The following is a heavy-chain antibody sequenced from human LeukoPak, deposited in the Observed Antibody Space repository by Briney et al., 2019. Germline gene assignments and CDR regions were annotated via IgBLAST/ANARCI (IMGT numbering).Heavy chain of an antibody. D-gene: IGHD3-16*02. J-gene: IGHJ4*02. Sequence: PGGSLRLSCAASGFTFSNYAMSWVRQAPGKGLEWVAVISGSGEYTFYADSMKGRFTISRDNSKSTLYLQMNSLRAEDTAVYYCAKDQSEWELSTFDYWGQGTLVSVSS. V-gene: IGHV3-23*01. CDR2: ISGSGEYT. CDR1: GFTFSNYA. CDR3: AKDQSEWELSTFDY.